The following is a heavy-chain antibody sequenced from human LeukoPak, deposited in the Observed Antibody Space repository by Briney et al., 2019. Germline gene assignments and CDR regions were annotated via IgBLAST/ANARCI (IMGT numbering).Heavy chain of an antibody. V-gene: IGHV4-39*01. CDR2: IYYSGST. CDR3: ARLPYYYDSSGYSY. CDR1: GGSISSSSYY. Sequence: SETLSLTCTVSGGSISSSSYYWGWVRQPPGKGLEWIGSIYYSGSTYYNPSLKSRVTISVDTSKNQFSLKLSSVTAADTAVYYCARLPYYYDSSGYSYWGQGTLVTVSS. J-gene: IGHJ4*02. D-gene: IGHD3-22*01.